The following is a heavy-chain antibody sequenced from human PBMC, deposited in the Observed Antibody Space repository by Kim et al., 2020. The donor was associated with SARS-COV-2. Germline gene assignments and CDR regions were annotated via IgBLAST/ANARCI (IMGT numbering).Heavy chain of an antibody. CDR2: IYYSGST. V-gene: IGHV4-31*03. D-gene: IGHD1-26*01. Sequence: SETLSLTCTVSGGSISSGGYYWSWIRQHPGKGLEWIGYIYYSGSTYYNPSFKSRVTISVDTSKNQFSLKLSSVTAADTAVYYCARGGSYYFRYWGQGTLVTVSS. J-gene: IGHJ4*02. CDR1: GGSISSGGYY. CDR3: ARGGSYYFRY.